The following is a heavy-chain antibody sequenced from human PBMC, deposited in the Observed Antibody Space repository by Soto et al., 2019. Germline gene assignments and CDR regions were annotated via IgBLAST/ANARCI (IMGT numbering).Heavy chain of an antibody. CDR3: ARAEQSRDYYGSGTTSD. Sequence: QVKLQESGPGLVKPSGTLSLSCAVSGGSISSSNWWTWVRQPPGKGLEWIGEIYHSGSTNYNPSLKSRVTIFVYKSKNQFSLRLSSETAADTAPYYCARAEQSRDYYGSGTTSDWGQGTLVTVSS. CDR1: GGSISSSNW. V-gene: IGHV4-4*02. J-gene: IGHJ4*02. CDR2: IYHSGST. D-gene: IGHD3-10*01.